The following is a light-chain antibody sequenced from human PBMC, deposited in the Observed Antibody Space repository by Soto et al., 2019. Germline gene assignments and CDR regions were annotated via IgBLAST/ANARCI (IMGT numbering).Light chain of an antibody. CDR3: TSYTTSSTLV. J-gene: IGLJ2*01. CDR2: DVS. V-gene: IGLV2-14*03. Sequence: QSALTQPASVSESLGQSITISCTGTSSDIGYYNYVSWYQHHPGKAPKLMIYDVSNRPSGVSRRFSGSKSGNTASLTISGLWSEDEADYYCTSYTTSSTLVFGGGTKLTVL. CDR1: SSDIGYYNY.